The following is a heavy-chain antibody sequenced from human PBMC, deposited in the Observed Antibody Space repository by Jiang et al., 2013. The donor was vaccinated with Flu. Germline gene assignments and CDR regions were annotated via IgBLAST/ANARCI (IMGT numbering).Heavy chain of an antibody. CDR3: AREVAVAGLYD. J-gene: IGHJ4*02. Sequence: QLLESGGALVQPGGSLRLSCEASGFTFDRYDMTWVRQAPGKGLEWVSAISGGSGRIYYAESVKGRFTISRDNSNNMLFLQMNTLRAEDAALYYCAREVAVAGLYDWGQGTLVTISS. CDR2: ISGGSGRI. V-gene: IGHV3-23*01. CDR1: GFTFDRYD. D-gene: IGHD6-19*01.